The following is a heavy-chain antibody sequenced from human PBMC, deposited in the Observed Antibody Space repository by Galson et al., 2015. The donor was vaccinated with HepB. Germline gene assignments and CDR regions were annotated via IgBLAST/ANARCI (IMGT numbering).Heavy chain of an antibody. CDR3: VKDFGSGYYSLSYFDY. CDR2: ISSNGGST. Sequence: SLRLSCAASGFTFSRYALHWVRQAPGKGLEFVSAISSNGGSTYYADSVEGRFTISRDNSKNTLFLQVTTLRADDTAVYYCVKDFGSGYYSLSYFDYWGQGTLVTVSS. D-gene: IGHD3-22*01. J-gene: IGHJ4*02. CDR1: GFTFSRYA. V-gene: IGHV3-64D*09.